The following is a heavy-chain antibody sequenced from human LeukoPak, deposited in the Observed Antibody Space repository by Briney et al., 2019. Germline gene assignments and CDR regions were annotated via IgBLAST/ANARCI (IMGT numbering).Heavy chain of an antibody. CDR2: IKQDGSEK. CDR3: VRQQTPHGNFDY. Sequence: PGGSLRLSCAASGFTFSSYWMSWVRQAPGKGLEWVANIKQDGSEKYYVDSVKGRFTISRENAKNSLSLQMNSLRAEDTAVYYCVRQQTPHGNFDYWGQGTLVTVS. V-gene: IGHV3-7*03. J-gene: IGHJ4*02. CDR1: GFTFSSYW. D-gene: IGHD1-26*01.